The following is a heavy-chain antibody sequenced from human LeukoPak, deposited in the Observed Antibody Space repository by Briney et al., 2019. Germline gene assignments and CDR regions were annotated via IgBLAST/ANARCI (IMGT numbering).Heavy chain of an antibody. Sequence: SETLSLTCAVYGGSFSGYYWSWIRQPPGKGLEWIGEINHSGSTNYNPSLKSRVTISVDTSKNQFSLKLSSVTAADTAVYYCARERIIVGYYYYGMDVWGQGTTVTVSS. D-gene: IGHD2-15*01. V-gene: IGHV4-34*01. J-gene: IGHJ6*02. CDR2: INHSGST. CDR3: ARERIIVGYYYYGMDV. CDR1: GGSFSGYY.